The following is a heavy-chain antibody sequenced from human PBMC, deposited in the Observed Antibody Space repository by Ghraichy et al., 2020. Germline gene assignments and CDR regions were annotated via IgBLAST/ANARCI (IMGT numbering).Heavy chain of an antibody. D-gene: IGHD3-22*01. CDR1: GGSISSSSYY. J-gene: IGHJ4*02. CDR3: ARLTKIVVVNPVDY. Sequence: SETLSLTCTVSGGSISSSSYYWGWIRQPPGKGLEWIGSIYSGGTTFYNPSLKSRVTMSVDTSNNQFSLKLTSVTAADTAVYYCARLTKIVVVNPVDYWGQGTLVTVSS. CDR2: IYSGGTT. V-gene: IGHV4-39*01.